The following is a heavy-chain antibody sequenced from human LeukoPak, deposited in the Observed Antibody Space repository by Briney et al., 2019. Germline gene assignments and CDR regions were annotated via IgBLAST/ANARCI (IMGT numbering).Heavy chain of an antibody. CDR2: INPDSGGT. Sequence: ASVKVSCKASGYTFTDYYIHWMRQAPGQGLEWMGWINPDSGGTSYAQKFQGRVTMTRDTPISTVYVELSRLRSDDTAVYCCARSDSYTWFDPWGQGTLVTVSS. J-gene: IGHJ5*02. D-gene: IGHD2-15*01. CDR3: ARSDSYTWFDP. V-gene: IGHV1-2*02. CDR1: GYTFTDYY.